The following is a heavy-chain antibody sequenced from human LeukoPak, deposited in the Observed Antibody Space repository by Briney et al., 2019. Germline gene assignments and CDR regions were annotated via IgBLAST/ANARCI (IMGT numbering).Heavy chain of an antibody. D-gene: IGHD1-26*01. J-gene: IGHJ6*02. CDR3: AREGVIVGARYYYGMDV. CDR1: GYTFTSYG. CDR2: ISAYNGNT. Sequence: ASVKVSCKASGYTFTSYGIRWVRQAPGQGLEWMGWISAYNGNTNYAQKLQGRVTMTTDTSTSTAYMELRSLRSDDTAVYYCAREGVIVGARYYYGMDVWGQGTTVTVSS. V-gene: IGHV1-18*01.